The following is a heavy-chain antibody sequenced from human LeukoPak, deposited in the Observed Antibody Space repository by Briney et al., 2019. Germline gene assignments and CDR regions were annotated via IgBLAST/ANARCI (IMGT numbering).Heavy chain of an antibody. D-gene: IGHD3-3*01. CDR2: IYYSGST. J-gene: IGHJ6*03. Sequence: SETLSLTCTVSGGSISSYYWSWIRQPPGKGLEWIGYIYYSGSTNYNPSLKSRVTISVDTSKNQFSLQLNSVTPEDTAVYYCARAPTNYDFWSGLKTRYYYYYYYMDVWGKGTTVTVSS. CDR1: GGSISSYY. V-gene: IGHV4-59*12. CDR3: ARAPTNYDFWSGLKTRYYYYYYYMDV.